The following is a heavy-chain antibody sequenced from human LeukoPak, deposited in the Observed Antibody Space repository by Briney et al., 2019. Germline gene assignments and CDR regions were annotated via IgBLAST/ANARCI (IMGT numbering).Heavy chain of an antibody. V-gene: IGHV3-66*01. J-gene: IGHJ3*01. CDR3: ARRERLGYSYGRGTLDV. Sequence: PGGSLRLTCVASGFIVSSNYMSWVRQAPGKGVEWVSLIDSPGTTYYADSVKGRFTISRDNSKNTLYFQMNSLRAEDTAVYYCARRERLGYSYGRGTLDVWGQGTMVTVSS. D-gene: IGHD5-18*01. CDR1: GFIVSSNY. CDR2: IDSPGTT.